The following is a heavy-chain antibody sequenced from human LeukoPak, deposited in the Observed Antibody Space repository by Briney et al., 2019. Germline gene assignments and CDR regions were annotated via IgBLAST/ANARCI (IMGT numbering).Heavy chain of an antibody. D-gene: IGHD3-22*01. CDR2: ISSSSSYI. CDR3: ARRGITMIVGDY. J-gene: IGHJ4*02. CDR1: GFTFSSYS. Sequence: GGSLRLSCAASGFTFSSYSMNWVRQAPGKGLEWVSSISSSSSYIYYADSVKGRFTISRDNAKNSLYLQMNSLRAEDTAVYYCARRGITMIVGDYWGQGTLVTVSS. V-gene: IGHV3-21*01.